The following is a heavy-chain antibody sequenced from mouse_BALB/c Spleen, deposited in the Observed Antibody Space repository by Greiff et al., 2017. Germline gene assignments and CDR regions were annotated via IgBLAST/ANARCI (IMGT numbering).Heavy chain of an antibody. CDR2: ISYSGST. D-gene: IGHD2-4*01. CDR3: AGGYDYHWYFDV. V-gene: IGHV3-2*02. Sequence: EVKLQESGPGLVKPSQSLSLTCTVTGYSITSDYAWNWIRQFPGNKLEWMGYISYSGSTSYNPSLKSRISITRDTSKNQFFLQLNSVTTEDTATYYCAGGYDYHWYFDVWGAGTTVTVSS. J-gene: IGHJ1*01. CDR1: GYSITSDYA.